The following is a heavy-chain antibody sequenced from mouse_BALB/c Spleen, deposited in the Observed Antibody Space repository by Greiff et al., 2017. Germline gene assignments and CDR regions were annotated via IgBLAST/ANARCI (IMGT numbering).Heavy chain of an antibody. CDR3: ARDFGNSYAMDY. J-gene: IGHJ4*01. D-gene: IGHD2-1*01. Sequence: VQLQQSGPELVKPGASVKISCKASGYAFSSSWMNWVKQRPGQGLEWIGRIDPANGNTKYDPKFQGKATITADTSSNTAYLQLSSLTSEDTAVYYCARDFGNSYAMDYWGQGTSVTVSS. V-gene: IGHV14-3*02. CDR1: GYAFSSSW. CDR2: IDPANGNT.